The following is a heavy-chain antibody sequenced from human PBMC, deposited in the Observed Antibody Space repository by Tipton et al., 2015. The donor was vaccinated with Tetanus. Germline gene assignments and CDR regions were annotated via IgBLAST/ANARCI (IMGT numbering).Heavy chain of an antibody. D-gene: IGHD3-10*02. CDR3: ARDPPMCYSCLAS. CDR1: GDSVSRDGPT. Sequence: GLVKPSQTLSLTCAISGDSVSRDGPTWNWIRQSPSRGLEWLGRTYYRSQWITDYAVSVRGRITINPDTSNNLVSLELKSVTPEDTAVYSCARDPPMCYSCLASWGQGTLITVYS. J-gene: IGHJ4*02. CDR2: TYYRSQWIT. V-gene: IGHV6-1*01.